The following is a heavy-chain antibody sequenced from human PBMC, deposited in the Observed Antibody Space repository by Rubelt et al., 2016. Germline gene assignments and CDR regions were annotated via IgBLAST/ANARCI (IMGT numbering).Heavy chain of an antibody. D-gene: IGHD6-6*01. CDR2: ISYDGSNK. V-gene: IGHV3-33*05. CDR3: ARSPIAARPFDY. J-gene: IGHJ4*02. Sequence: GKGLEWVTVISYDGSNKYYADSVKGRFTISRDNAKNSLYLQMNSLRAEDTAVYYCARSPIAARPFDYWGQGTLVTVSS.